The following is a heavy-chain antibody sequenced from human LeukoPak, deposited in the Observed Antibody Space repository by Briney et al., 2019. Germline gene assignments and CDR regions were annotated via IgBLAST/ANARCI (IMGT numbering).Heavy chain of an antibody. CDR2: INQDGSEE. Sequence: GGSLRLSCAASGFTFSSFWMSWVRQAPGKGLEWVANINQDGSEENYVDSVKGRFTISRDNAKNSLYLQMNSLRAEDTALYYCARGLLEWPDDYWGQGTLVTVSS. CDR3: ARGLLEWPDDY. D-gene: IGHD3-3*01. CDR1: GFTFSSFW. V-gene: IGHV3-7*01. J-gene: IGHJ4*02.